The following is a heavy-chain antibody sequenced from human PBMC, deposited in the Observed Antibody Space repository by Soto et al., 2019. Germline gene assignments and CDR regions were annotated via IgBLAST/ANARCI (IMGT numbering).Heavy chain of an antibody. J-gene: IGHJ2*01. Sequence: QVQLVESGGGVVQPGRSLRLSCAASRFTFSAHAMHWVRQAPGKGLEWVAVVSYDGSNKYYADSVKGRFTISRDNSKSTLYLQMNSLRAEDTAVYYCARGTYCGGDCFPVQVSNWYFDLWGRGTLVIVSS. V-gene: IGHV3-30-3*01. CDR2: VSYDGSNK. CDR1: RFTFSAHA. CDR3: ARGTYCGGDCFPVQVSNWYFDL. D-gene: IGHD2-21*02.